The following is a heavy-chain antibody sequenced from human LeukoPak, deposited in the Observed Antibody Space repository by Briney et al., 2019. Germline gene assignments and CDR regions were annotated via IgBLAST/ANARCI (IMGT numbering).Heavy chain of an antibody. CDR1: DGSISSYY. Sequence: PSETLSLTCTVSDGSISSYYWSWIRQPPGKGLEWIGYIYYSGSTNYNPSLKSRVTISVDTSKNQFSLKLRSVTAADTAVYYCARAPYSSSPIDYWGQGTLVTVSS. CDR2: IYYSGST. CDR3: ARAPYSSSPIDY. J-gene: IGHJ4*02. V-gene: IGHV4-59*01. D-gene: IGHD6-13*01.